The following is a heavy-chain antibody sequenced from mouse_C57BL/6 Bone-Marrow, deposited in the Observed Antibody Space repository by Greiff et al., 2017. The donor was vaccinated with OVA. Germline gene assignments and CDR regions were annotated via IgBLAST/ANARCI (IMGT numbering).Heavy chain of an antibody. CDR1: GFSLTSYG. D-gene: IGHD1-2*01. CDR3: ARLLRPSYYAMDY. Sequence: QVQLQQSGPGLVQPSQSLSITCTVSGFSLTSYGVHWVRQSPGKGLEWLGVIWRGGSTDYNAAFMSRLSITKDNSKSQVFFKMNSLQADDTAIYYCARLLRPSYYAMDYWGQGTSVTVSS. V-gene: IGHV2-5*01. J-gene: IGHJ4*01. CDR2: IWRGGST.